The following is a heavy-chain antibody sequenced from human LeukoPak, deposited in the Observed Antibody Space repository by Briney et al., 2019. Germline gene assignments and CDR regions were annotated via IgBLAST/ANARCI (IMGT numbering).Heavy chain of an antibody. CDR3: ARSSTISWRSPFDY. J-gene: IGHJ4*02. D-gene: IGHD3-3*01. Sequence: SETLSLTCTVSGGSISSSSYYWGRIRQPPEKGLEWIGYIYYSGSTNYNPSLKSRVTISVDTSKNQFSLKLSSVTAADTAVYYCARSSTISWRSPFDYWGQGTLVSASS. CDR1: GGSISSSSYY. CDR2: IYYSGST. V-gene: IGHV4-61*05.